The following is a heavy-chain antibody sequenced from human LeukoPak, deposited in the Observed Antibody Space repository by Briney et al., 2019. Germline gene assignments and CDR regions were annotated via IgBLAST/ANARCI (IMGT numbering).Heavy chain of an antibody. Sequence: GRSLRLSCAASGFTFNSYGMHWVRQAPGKGLEWLAVIYYDGSDKFYGDSVKGRFTISRDNSKNTLYLQMNSLRAEDTAVYYCARGGLTAAAIGYWGQGTLVTVSS. CDR3: ARGGLTAAAIGY. D-gene: IGHD2-2*01. CDR1: GFTFNSYG. CDR2: IYYDGSDK. J-gene: IGHJ4*02. V-gene: IGHV3-33*01.